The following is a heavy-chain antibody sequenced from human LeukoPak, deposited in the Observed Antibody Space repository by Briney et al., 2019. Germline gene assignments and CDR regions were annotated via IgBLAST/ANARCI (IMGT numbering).Heavy chain of an antibody. J-gene: IGHJ4*02. CDR2: ISSSSSTI. CDR3: ARDRLTTIEGGGYYFDY. Sequence: PGGSLRLSCAASGFTFSSYSMNWVRQAPGKGLEWVSYISSSSSTIYYADSVKGRFTISRDNAKNSLYLQMNSLRAEDTAVYYCARDRLTTIEGGGYYFDYWGQGTLVTVSP. D-gene: IGHD2-21*02. CDR1: GFTFSSYS. V-gene: IGHV3-48*01.